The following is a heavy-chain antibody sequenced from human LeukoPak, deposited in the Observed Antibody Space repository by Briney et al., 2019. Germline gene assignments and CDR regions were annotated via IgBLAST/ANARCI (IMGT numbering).Heavy chain of an antibody. CDR1: GASISSGTYY. CDR3: ARDYYVRNPGYYFDY. CDR2: IFSSGST. V-gene: IGHV4-31*03. J-gene: IGHJ4*02. D-gene: IGHD4-23*01. Sequence: SETLSLTCTVSGASISSGTYYWSWIRQLPGKGVEWIGCIFSSGSTYQNPSLKSRVTISVVTSENQFSLKLNSVTAADTAVYYCARDYYVRNPGYYFDYWGQGILLTVSS.